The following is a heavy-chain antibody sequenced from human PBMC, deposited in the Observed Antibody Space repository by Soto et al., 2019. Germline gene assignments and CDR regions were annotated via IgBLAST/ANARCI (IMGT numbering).Heavy chain of an antibody. D-gene: IGHD4-4*01. CDR3: ARDLWTPLRHSNYDYYYYGMDV. J-gene: IGHJ6*02. CDR2: ISYDGRNK. Sequence: GGSLRLSCAASGFTFSSYAMHWVRQAPGKGLEWVAVISYDGRNKYYADSVKGRFTISRDNSKNTLYLQMNSLRAEDTAVYYCARDLWTPLRHSNYDYYYYGMDVWGQGTTVTVSS. V-gene: IGHV3-30*04. CDR1: GFTFSSYA.